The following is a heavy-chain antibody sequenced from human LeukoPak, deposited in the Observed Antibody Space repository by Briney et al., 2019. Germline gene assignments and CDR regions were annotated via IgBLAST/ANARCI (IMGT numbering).Heavy chain of an antibody. D-gene: IGHD6-19*01. V-gene: IGHV4-39*07. CDR1: GGSVSSSSYY. CDR3: AREQPLAGTGPADI. Sequence: SEALSLTCAVSGGSVSSSSYYWSWIRQPPGKGLEWIGSVYYSGSTYYNPSLKSRLTISVDTSKNQFSLKLSSVTAADTAVYYCAREQPLAGTGPADIWGQGTMVSVSS. J-gene: IGHJ3*02. CDR2: VYYSGST.